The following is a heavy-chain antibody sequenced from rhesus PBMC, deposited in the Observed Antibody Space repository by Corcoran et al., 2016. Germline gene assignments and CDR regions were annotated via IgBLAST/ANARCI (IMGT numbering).Heavy chain of an antibody. CDR2: ISGSSRST. V-gene: IGHV4-57*01. J-gene: IGHJ6*01. Sequence: QLQLQESGPGLVKPSETLSLTCAVSGGSVSSSNWWSWLRQPPGKGLEWIGRISGSSRSTGYNPSLTRRVTISTDTSKNQCSLRLTSVTAADTAVYYCASGYRFHGLDSWGQGVVVTVSS. CDR3: ASGYRFHGLDS. D-gene: IGHD5-24*01. CDR1: GGSVSSSNW.